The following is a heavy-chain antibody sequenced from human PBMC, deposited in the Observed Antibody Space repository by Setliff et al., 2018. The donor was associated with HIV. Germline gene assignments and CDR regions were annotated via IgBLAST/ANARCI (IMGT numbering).Heavy chain of an antibody. J-gene: IGHJ5*02. D-gene: IGHD4-17*01. CDR3: ARALYGDYGGDINWFDP. CDR1: GYSFISYA. V-gene: IGHV7-4-1*02. Sequence: ASVKVSCKASGYSFISYAMNWVRQAPGQGLEWMGWVNTQTGSPTYAQAFTGRFVFSVDTSVSTAYLQISSLKAEDTAVYYCARALYGDYGGDINWFDPWGQGTLVTVSS. CDR2: VNTQTGSP.